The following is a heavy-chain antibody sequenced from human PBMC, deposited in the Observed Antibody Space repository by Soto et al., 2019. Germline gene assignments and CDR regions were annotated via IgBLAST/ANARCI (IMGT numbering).Heavy chain of an antibody. CDR3: ARGISAGYCSSTSCKARNWFDP. Sequence: SETLSLTCAVYGGSFSGYYWSWIRQPPGKGLEWIGEINHSGSTNYNPSLKSRVTISVDTSKNQFSLKLSSVTAADTAVYYCARGISAGYCSSTSCKARNWFDPWGQGTLVTVSS. J-gene: IGHJ5*02. D-gene: IGHD2-2*01. CDR2: INHSGST. CDR1: GGSFSGYY. V-gene: IGHV4-34*01.